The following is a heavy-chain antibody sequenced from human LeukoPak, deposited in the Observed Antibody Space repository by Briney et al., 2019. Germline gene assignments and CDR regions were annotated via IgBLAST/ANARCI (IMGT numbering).Heavy chain of an antibody. CDR3: ARGRNALAGYYYYYYMDV. CDR2: FYYSGST. J-gene: IGHJ6*03. V-gene: IGHV4-59*01. CDR1: GGSISSYY. D-gene: IGHD6-19*01. Sequence: PSETLSLTCTVSGGSISSYYWSWIRQPPGKGLEWIGYFYYSGSTNYNPSLKRRVTISVDTSKTQFSLKLSSVTAADTAVYYCARGRNALAGYYYYYYMDVWGKGTTVTVSS.